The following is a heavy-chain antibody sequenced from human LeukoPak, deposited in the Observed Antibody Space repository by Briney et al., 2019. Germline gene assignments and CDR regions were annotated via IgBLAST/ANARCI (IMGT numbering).Heavy chain of an antibody. V-gene: IGHV3-7*01. D-gene: IGHD6-13*01. J-gene: IGHJ6*03. CDR2: IKQDGSEK. Sequence: GGSLRLSCAASGFTFSSYWMSWVRQAPGKGLEWVANIKQDGSEKYYVDSVKGRFTISRDNAKNSLYLQMNSLRAEDTAVYYCARSVSSSWSKPEYYYYYYYMDVWGKGTTVTVSS. CDR3: ARSVSSSWSKPEYYYYYYYMDV. CDR1: GFTFSSYW.